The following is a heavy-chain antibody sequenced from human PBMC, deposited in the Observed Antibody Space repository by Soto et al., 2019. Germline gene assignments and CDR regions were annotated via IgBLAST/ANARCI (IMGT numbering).Heavy chain of an antibody. J-gene: IGHJ6*02. D-gene: IGHD2-2*01. CDR2: INAGNGNT. CDR1: GYTFTSYA. Sequence: ASVKVSCKASGYTFTSYAMHWVRQAPGQRLEWMGWINAGNGNTKYSQKFQGRVTITRDTSASTAYMELSSLRSEDTAVYYCASQLARGYCSSTSCYEGIYGMDVWGQGTTVTVSS. V-gene: IGHV1-3*01. CDR3: ASQLARGYCSSTSCYEGIYGMDV.